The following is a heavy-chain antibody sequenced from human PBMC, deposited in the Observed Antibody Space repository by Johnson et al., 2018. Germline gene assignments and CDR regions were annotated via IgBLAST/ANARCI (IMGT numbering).Heavy chain of an antibody. D-gene: IGHD1-7*01. J-gene: IGHJ6*02. V-gene: IGHV1-69*01. Sequence: QVQLVQSGAEVKKPGSSVKVSCKNSGGTVNSYAISWVRQAPGQGLEWMGGIIPIFGTANYAQKFQGRVTITADESTSTAYMELSSLRSEDTAVYFCARGEITGTTSTTIYYGMDVWGQGTTVTVSS. CDR1: GGTVNSYA. CDR2: IIPIFGTA. CDR3: ARGEITGTTSTTIYYGMDV.